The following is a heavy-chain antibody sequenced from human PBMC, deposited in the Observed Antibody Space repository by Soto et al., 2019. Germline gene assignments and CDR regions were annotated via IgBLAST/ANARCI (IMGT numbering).Heavy chain of an antibody. CDR3: AKDDNADLYGLLDY. V-gene: IGHV3-30*18. J-gene: IGHJ4*02. CDR1: GFTFSSYG. CDR2: ISYDGSNK. D-gene: IGHD4-17*01. Sequence: QVQLVESGGGVVQPGRSLRLSCAASGFTFSSYGMHWVREAPGKGLEWVEVISYDGSNKYYADSVKDRFTISRDNSKNTLYLQMNSLRAEDTAVYYWAKDDNADLYGLLDYWGQGTLVTVSS.